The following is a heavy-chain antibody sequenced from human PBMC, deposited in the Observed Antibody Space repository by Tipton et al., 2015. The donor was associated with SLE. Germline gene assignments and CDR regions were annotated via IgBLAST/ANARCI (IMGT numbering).Heavy chain of an antibody. J-gene: IGHJ4*02. D-gene: IGHD4-17*01. V-gene: IGHV3-30*02. CDR1: GFTFSTYG. CDR2: IRYDGSNK. Sequence: SLRLSCAASGFTFSTYGMHWVRQAPGKGLEWVAFIRYDGSNKYYADSVKGRFTISRDNSKNTLYLQMNSLRAEDTAVYYCATTLGGDGDSRRVFGYWGQGTLVTVSS. CDR3: ATTLGGDGDSRRVFGY.